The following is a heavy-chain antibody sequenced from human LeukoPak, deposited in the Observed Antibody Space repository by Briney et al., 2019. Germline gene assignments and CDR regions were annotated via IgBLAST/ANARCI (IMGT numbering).Heavy chain of an antibody. V-gene: IGHV3-7*01. Sequence: GGSLRLSCAASGFTFSSYGMHWVRQAPGKGLEWVANIKQDGSETYYVDSVKGRFTISRDNAKNSLSLQMNSLRAEDTAVYYCARQRGSGCLDYWGQGTLVTDSS. CDR1: GFTFSSYG. CDR2: IKQDGSET. D-gene: IGHD6-19*01. J-gene: IGHJ4*02. CDR3: ARQRGSGCLDY.